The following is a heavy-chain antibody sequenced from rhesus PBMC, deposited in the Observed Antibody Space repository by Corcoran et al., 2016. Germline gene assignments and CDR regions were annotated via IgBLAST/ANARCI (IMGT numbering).Heavy chain of an antibody. D-gene: IGHD3-3*01. CDR1: GGSISSGYYY. CDR3: ARDLGITIFGVVPYGLDS. CDR2: ITYRVTT. J-gene: IGHJ6*01. Sequence: QVQLQESGPGLVKPSETLSLTCDVSGGSISSGYYYWSWIRQPPGKGLEWIGYITYRVTTSHTPSLKGRVTISRVTSQNQFSLKLGSVTAADTAVYYCARDLGITIFGVVPYGLDSWGQGVVVTVSS. V-gene: IGHV4-122*02.